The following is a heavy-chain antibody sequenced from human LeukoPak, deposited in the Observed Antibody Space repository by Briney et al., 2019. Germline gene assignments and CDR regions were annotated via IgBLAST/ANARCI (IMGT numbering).Heavy chain of an antibody. D-gene: IGHD3-10*01. CDR1: GYTLTELS. CDR3: ATGAPSTMVRGVIRRAFDI. V-gene: IGHV1-24*01. J-gene: IGHJ3*02. CDR2: FDPEDGET. Sequence: APVKVSCKVSGYTLTELSMHWVRQAPGKGLEWMGGFDPEDGETIYAQKFQGRVTMTEDTSTDTAYMELSSLRSEDTAVYYCATGAPSTMVRGVIRRAFDIWGQGTMVTVSS.